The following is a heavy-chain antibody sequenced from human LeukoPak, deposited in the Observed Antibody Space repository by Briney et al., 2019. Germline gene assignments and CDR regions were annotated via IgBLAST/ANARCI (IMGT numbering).Heavy chain of an antibody. Sequence: GGSLRLPCAASGFTFSSYNMNWVRQAPGKGLEWVSYISSSSSTINYADSVKGRFTISRDNAKNSLYLQMNSLRAEDTAVYYCARGDHSSGYYLDYWGQGTLVTVSS. CDR1: GFTFSSYN. D-gene: IGHD3-22*01. J-gene: IGHJ4*02. CDR2: ISSSSSTI. CDR3: ARGDHSSGYYLDY. V-gene: IGHV3-48*01.